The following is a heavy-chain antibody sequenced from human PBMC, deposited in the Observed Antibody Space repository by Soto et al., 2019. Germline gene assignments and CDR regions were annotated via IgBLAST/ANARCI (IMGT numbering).Heavy chain of an antibody. J-gene: IGHJ6*02. CDR2: ISVYNGNT. Sequence: QVQLVQSVAEVKKPGASVKVSCKSSGYTFTSYGISWMRLAPGQGLECMGWISVYNGNTNYAQNFQGRVTMTTDTSTSAAYMELRSLRSDDTVVYYWARAHQIIVPAAVPYHYVLDVGCQGTTVTVSS. CDR1: GYTFTSYG. D-gene: IGHD2-2*02. CDR3: ARAHQIIVPAAVPYHYVLDV. V-gene: IGHV1-18*01.